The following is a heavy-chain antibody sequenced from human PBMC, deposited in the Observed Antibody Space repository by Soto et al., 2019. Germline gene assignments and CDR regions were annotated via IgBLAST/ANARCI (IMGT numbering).Heavy chain of an antibody. CDR3: ARRYCSRADCYSDS. V-gene: IGHV5-10-1*01. Sequence: PXDSLTSSCHGSGYTVFSFWIVLVRQVPGKGLEWVGRIDPGDSSATYSPTFQGHVTISADRSTRSAYLQWRSLRASDTAIYFCARRYCSRADCYSDSWGQGSLVTVSS. J-gene: IGHJ4*02. D-gene: IGHD2-2*01. CDR2: IDPGDSSA. CDR1: GYTVFSFW.